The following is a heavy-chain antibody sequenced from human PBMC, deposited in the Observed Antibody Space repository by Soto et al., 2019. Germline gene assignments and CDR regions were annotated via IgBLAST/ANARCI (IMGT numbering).Heavy chain of an antibody. CDR2: IKSKTDGGTT. D-gene: IGHD1-1*01. CDR1: GFTFSNAW. J-gene: IGHJ3*02. V-gene: IGHV3-15*01. CDR3: TTDLDVSYAFDI. Sequence: GGSLRLSCAASGFTFSNAWMSWVRQAPGKGLEWVGRIKSKTDGGTTDYAAPVKGRFTISRDDSKNTLYLQMNSLKTEDTAVYYCTTDLDVSYAFDIWGQGTMVTVSS.